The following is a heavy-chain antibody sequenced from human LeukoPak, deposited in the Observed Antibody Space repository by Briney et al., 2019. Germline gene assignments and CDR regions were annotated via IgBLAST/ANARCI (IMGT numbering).Heavy chain of an antibody. J-gene: IGHJ5*02. CDR2: IYSGGST. D-gene: IGHD3-22*01. CDR1: GFTVSSNY. V-gene: IGHV3-53*01. CDR3: ARGDYYDSSGSFDP. Sequence: GGSLRLSCAASGFTVSSNYMSWVRQAPGKGLEWVSVIYSGGSTYYADSVKGRFTISRDNSKNTLYLQMNSLRAEDTAVYYCARGDYYDSSGSFDPWGQGTLVTVSS.